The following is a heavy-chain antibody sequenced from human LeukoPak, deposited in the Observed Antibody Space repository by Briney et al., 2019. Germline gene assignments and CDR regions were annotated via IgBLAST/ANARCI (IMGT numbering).Heavy chain of an antibody. CDR1: GYSFTSYW. J-gene: IGHJ4*02. Sequence: GESLKISCKGSGYSFTSYWIGWVRQMPGKGLEWMGIIYPGDSDTRYSPSFQGQVTISADKSISTAYLQWSSLKASDTAMYYCARQAHSSGWYEGYFDYWGQGTLVTVSS. D-gene: IGHD6-19*01. CDR2: IYPGDSDT. CDR3: ARQAHSSGWYEGYFDY. V-gene: IGHV5-51*01.